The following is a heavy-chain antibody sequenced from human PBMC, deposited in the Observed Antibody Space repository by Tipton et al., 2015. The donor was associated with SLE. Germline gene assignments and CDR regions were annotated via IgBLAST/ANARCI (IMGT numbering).Heavy chain of an antibody. V-gene: IGHV4-4*07. J-gene: IGHJ4*02. CDR1: GGSISGYY. CDR2: IYSSGST. Sequence: TLSLTCTVSGGSISGYYWSWIRQPAGKGLEWIGRIYSSGSTIYNPPLKSRLTLSLDTSKNQFSLRVRSVPAADTAVYYCARGGGSYYDYWGQGTLVTVSS. D-gene: IGHD1-26*01. CDR3: ARGGGSYYDY.